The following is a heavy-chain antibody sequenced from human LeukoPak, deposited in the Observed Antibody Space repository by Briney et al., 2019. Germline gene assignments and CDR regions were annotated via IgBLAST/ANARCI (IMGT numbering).Heavy chain of an antibody. D-gene: IGHD3-22*01. V-gene: IGHV1-46*01. CDR1: GYTFTGYY. CDR2: INPSGGST. J-gene: IGHJ4*02. CDR3: ARETSSGYYRHFDY. Sequence: ASVKVSCEASGYTFTGYYIHWVRQAPGQGLEWMGIINPSGGSTSYAQKFQGRVTMTRDTSTSTVYMELSSLRSEDTAVYYCARETSSGYYRHFDYWGQGTLVTVSS.